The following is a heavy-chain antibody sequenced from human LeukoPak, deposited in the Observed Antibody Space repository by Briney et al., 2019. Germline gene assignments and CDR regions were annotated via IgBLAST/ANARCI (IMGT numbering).Heavy chain of an antibody. D-gene: IGHD3-10*01. J-gene: IGHJ5*02. CDR2: IYHSGST. V-gene: IGHV4-38-2*02. CDR3: ARGVSVLLWFGESESNWFDP. Sequence: SETLSLTCTVSGYSISSGYYWGWIRQPPGKGLEWIGSIYHSGSTYYNPSLKSRVTISVDTSKNQFSLKLSSVTAADTAVYYCARGVSVLLWFGESESNWFDPWGQGTLVTVSS. CDR1: GYSISSGYY.